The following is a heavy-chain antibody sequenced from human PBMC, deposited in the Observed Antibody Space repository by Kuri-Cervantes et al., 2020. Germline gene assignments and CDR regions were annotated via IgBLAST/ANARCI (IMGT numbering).Heavy chain of an antibody. J-gene: IGHJ3*02. Sequence: SLKISCAASGFTVSSNYMSWVRQAPGKGLEWVSGISWNSGSIGYADSVKGRFTMSRDNAKNSLYLQMNSLRPEDTALYYCAKQKSGISGYYPDAFDMWGQGTMVTVSS. CDR2: ISWNSGSI. D-gene: IGHD3-22*01. CDR3: AKQKSGISGYYPDAFDM. V-gene: IGHV3-9*01. CDR1: GFTVSSNY.